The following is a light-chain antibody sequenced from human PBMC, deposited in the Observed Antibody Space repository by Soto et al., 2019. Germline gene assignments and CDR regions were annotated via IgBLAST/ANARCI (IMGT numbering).Light chain of an antibody. J-gene: IGKJ2*01. CDR1: QSVSSSY. CDR2: GAS. CDR3: KQFGTSPYT. Sequence: EIVLTQSPGTLSLSPGQRATLSCRARQSVSSSYLAWYQQKPGQTPRLLIYGASSRATGIPDRFSGSGSGTDFTLTISRLEPEDFAVYYCKQFGTSPYTFGQGTELDIK. V-gene: IGKV3-20*01.